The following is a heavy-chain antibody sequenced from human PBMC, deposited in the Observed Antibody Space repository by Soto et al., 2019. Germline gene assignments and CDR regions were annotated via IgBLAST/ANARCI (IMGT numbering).Heavy chain of an antibody. CDR2: ISYRGTT. V-gene: IGHV4-4*02. J-gene: IGHJ4*02. CDR1: GGSISETYW. CDR3: ARHIGVTGTRGVDY. Sequence: QVQLQESGPGLVEPSETLSLTCAVSGGSISETYWWSWVRQPPGKGLEWIGEISYRGTTHYNPSLRSRVTITMDTSRNQISLTWISVTATDSASYYCARHIGVTGTRGVDYWGQGTRVTVSS. D-gene: IGHD6-19*01.